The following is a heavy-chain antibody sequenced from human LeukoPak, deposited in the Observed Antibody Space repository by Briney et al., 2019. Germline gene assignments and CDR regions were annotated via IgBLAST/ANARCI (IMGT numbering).Heavy chain of an antibody. CDR2: IYYSGST. D-gene: IGHD1-1*01. J-gene: IGHJ6*03. CDR1: GGSISSSSYY. CDR3: ARSPGPPGSYYYMDV. Sequence: SETLSLTCTVSGGSISSSSYYWGWIRQPPGKGLEWIGSIYYSGSTYYNPSLKSRVTISVDTSKNQFSLKLSSVTAADTAVYYCARSPGPPGSYYYMDVWGRGTTVTVSS. V-gene: IGHV4-39*01.